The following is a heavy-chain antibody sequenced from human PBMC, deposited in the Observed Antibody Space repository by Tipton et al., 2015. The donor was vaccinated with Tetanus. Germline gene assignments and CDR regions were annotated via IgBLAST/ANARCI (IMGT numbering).Heavy chain of an antibody. CDR2: IYDRGST. D-gene: IGHD3-9*01. V-gene: IGHV4-39*01. CDR1: GGSISSSSFY. Sequence: TLSLTCTVSGGSISSSSFYWGWIRQPPGKGLEWIGSIYDRGSTYYNPSLKSRVTISVDTSKNQFSLKLTSVTAADTAVYYCARRGGDFLTGYYDSWGQGTPVIVSS. J-gene: IGHJ4*02. CDR3: ARRGGDFLTGYYDS.